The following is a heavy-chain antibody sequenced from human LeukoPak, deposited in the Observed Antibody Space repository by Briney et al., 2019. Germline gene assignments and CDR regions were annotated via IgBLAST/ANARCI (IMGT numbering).Heavy chain of an antibody. V-gene: IGHV4-61*01. CDR3: ARQRAHVFDI. Sequence: SETLSLTCTVSGGSVSSDTYYWSWIRQPPGKGLEYIGYLYYSGGTNYNPSLQSRVTISRDTSKNQFSLELSSVTAADTAIYYCARQRAHVFDIWGQGTMVTVSS. CDR2: LYYSGGT. CDR1: GGSVSSDTYY. J-gene: IGHJ3*02.